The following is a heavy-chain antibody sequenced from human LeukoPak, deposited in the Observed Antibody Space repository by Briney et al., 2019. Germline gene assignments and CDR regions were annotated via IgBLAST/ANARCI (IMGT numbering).Heavy chain of an antibody. D-gene: IGHD4-17*01. V-gene: IGHV1-3*03. CDR2: INAGNGNT. J-gene: IGHJ6*03. Sequence: GASVKVSCKASGYTFTSYAMHWVRQAPGQRLEWMGWINAGNGNTKYSQEFQGRVTITRDTSASTAYMELSSLRSEDMAVYYCARGLRFGESPPEYYYYMDVWGKGTTVTISS. CDR3: ARGLRFGESPPEYYYYMDV. CDR1: GYTFTSYA.